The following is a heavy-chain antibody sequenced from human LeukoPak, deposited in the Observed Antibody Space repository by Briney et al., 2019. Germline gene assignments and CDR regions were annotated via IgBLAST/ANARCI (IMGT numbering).Heavy chain of an antibody. J-gene: IGHJ4*02. Sequence: GGSLRLSCAASGFTFSSYSMNWVRQAPGKGLEWVSYISSSSSYIYYADSVKGRFTISRDNAKNSLYLQMNSLRAEDTAVYYCARDLRVVVAAQFNPDYWGQGTLVTVSS. V-gene: IGHV3-21*01. CDR1: GFTFSSYS. CDR2: ISSSSSYI. D-gene: IGHD2-15*01. CDR3: ARDLRVVVAAQFNPDY.